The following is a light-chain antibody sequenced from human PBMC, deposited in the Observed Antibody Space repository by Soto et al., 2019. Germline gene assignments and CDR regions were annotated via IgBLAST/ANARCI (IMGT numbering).Light chain of an antibody. Sequence: QSALTQPDSVSGSPGQSITISCTGTSSDVGGYNYVSWYQQHPGKAPKLMIYDVSNRPSGVSNRVSGSKSCNTASLTISGLQAEDEADYYCSSYTSNSTVVFGGGTKVTVL. CDR2: DVS. CDR3: SSYTSNSTVV. V-gene: IGLV2-14*01. J-gene: IGLJ2*01. CDR1: SSDVGGYNY.